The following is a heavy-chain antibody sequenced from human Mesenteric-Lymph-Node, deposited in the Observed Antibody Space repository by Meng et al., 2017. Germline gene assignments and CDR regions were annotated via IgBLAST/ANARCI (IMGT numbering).Heavy chain of an antibody. Sequence: GESLKISCAASGFTVSSNYMSWVRQAPGKGLEWVSVIYSGGSTYYADSVKGRFTISRDNSKNTLYLQMNSLRAEDTAVYYCTRYLLRSFDHYGMDVWGQGTTVTVSS. CDR3: TRYLLRSFDHYGMDV. V-gene: IGHV3-66*02. CDR2: IYSGGST. CDR1: GFTVSSNY. D-gene: IGHD3-9*01. J-gene: IGHJ6*02.